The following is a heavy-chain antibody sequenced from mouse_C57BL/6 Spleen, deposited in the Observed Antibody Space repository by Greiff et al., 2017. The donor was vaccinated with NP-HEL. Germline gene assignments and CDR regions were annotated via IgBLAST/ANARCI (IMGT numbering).Heavy chain of an antibody. D-gene: IGHD2-10*02. CDR1: GYTFTSYW. J-gene: IGHJ4*01. V-gene: IGHV1-7*01. Sequence: QVQLKQSGAELAKPGASVKLSCKASGYTFTSYWMHWVNQRPGQGLEWIGYINPSSGYTKYNQKFKDKATLTADKSSSTAYMQLSSLTYEDSAVYCCARGVWHAMDYWGKGTSVTVSS. CDR3: ARGVWHAMDY. CDR2: INPSSGYT.